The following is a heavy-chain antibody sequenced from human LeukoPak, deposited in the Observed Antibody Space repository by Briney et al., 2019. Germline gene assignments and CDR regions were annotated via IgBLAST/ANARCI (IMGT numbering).Heavy chain of an antibody. J-gene: IGHJ5*02. CDR2: TYYRSTWYN. Sequence: SQTLSLTCAISEDSVSSNSVTWNWIRQSPSRGLEWLGRTYYRSTWYNDYAVSVRGRITVNPDTSKNQFSLHLNSVTPEDTAVYYCARRLTQYDCFDPWGQGILVTVSS. D-gene: IGHD2-2*01. CDR1: EDSVSSNSVT. CDR3: ARRLTQYDCFDP. V-gene: IGHV6-1*01.